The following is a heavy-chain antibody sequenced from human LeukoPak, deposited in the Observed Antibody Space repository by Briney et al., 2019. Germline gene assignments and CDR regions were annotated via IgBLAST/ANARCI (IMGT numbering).Heavy chain of an antibody. J-gene: IGHJ5*02. D-gene: IGHD3-22*01. CDR2: IKQDGSEK. CDR3: ARAGTYETPWYH. CDR1: GFSFSNYW. V-gene: IGHV3-7*01. Sequence: PGGSLRLSCAASGFSFSNYWMSWVRQAPGKGLDWVANIKQDGSEKYYVDSVKGRFTISRDNANNSLYLQMNSLRAEDTALYYCARAGTYETPWYHWGQGTLVTVSS.